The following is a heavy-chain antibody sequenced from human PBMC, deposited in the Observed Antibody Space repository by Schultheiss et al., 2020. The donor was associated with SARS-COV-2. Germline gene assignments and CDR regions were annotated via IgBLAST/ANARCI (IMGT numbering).Heavy chain of an antibody. J-gene: IGHJ6*02. D-gene: IGHD1-7*01. V-gene: IGHV4-34*01. Sequence: SETLSLTCAVYGGSFSGYYWSWIRQPPGKGLEWIGRVHPGGGTNYDLSLKSRVTISVDTSKNQFSLKLSSVTAADTAVYYCARDITGTYVPHYSGMDVWGQGTTVTVSS. CDR1: GGSFSGYY. CDR2: VHPGGGT. CDR3: ARDITGTYVPHYSGMDV.